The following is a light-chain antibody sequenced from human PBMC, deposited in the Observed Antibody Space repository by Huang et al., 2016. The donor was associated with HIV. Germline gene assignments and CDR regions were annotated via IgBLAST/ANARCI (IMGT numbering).Light chain of an antibody. V-gene: IGKV1-39*01. CDR1: QTISTF. CDR2: AAS. Sequence: DIQMTQSPSSLSASVGDRISITCRASQTISTFLNWYQQQPGKAPKLLIYAASNLQSRVSSRFSGTGSGTHFTLTVTGLQPDDFATYFCQQTSSVPLTFGGGTRVE. J-gene: IGKJ4*01. CDR3: QQTSSVPLT.